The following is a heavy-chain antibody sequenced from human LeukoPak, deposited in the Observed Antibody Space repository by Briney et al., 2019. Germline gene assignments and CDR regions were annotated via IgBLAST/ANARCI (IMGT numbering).Heavy chain of an antibody. V-gene: IGHV4-30-4*01. CDR2: IYYSGST. J-gene: IGHJ3*02. CDR1: GGSISSGDYY. Sequence: SETLSLTCTVSGGSISSGDYYWSWIRQPPGKGLEWIGYIYYSGSTYYNPSLKSRVTTSVDTSKNQFSLKLSSVTAADTAVYYCARDRDYGDAAFDIWGQGTMVTVSS. D-gene: IGHD4-17*01. CDR3: ARDRDYGDAAFDI.